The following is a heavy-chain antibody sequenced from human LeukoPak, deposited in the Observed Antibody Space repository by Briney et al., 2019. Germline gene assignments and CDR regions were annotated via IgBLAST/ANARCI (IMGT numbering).Heavy chain of an antibody. J-gene: IGHJ4*02. CDR1: GGTFSSYA. Sequence: SVKVSCKASGGTFSSYAISWVRQAPGQGLEWMGGIIPIFGTANYAQKFQGRVTITADESTSTAYMELRSLRSDDTAVYYCARGTLDYGDSHGDYWGQGTLVTVSS. CDR3: ARGTLDYGDSHGDY. CDR2: IIPIFGTA. D-gene: IGHD4-17*01. V-gene: IGHV1-69*13.